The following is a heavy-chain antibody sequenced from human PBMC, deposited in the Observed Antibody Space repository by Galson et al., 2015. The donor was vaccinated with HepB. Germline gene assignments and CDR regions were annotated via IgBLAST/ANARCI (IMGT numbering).Heavy chain of an antibody. CDR3: ARARTYYDFWSGYYYYYGMDV. V-gene: IGHV3-53*01. D-gene: IGHD3-3*01. CDR2: IYSGGST. J-gene: IGHJ6*02. CDR1: GFTVSSNY. Sequence: SLRLSCAASGFTVSSNYMSWVRQAPGKGLEWVSVIYSGGSTYYADSVKGRFTISRDNSKNTLYLQMNSLRAEDTAVYYCARARTYYDFWSGYYYYYGMDVWGQGTTVTVSS.